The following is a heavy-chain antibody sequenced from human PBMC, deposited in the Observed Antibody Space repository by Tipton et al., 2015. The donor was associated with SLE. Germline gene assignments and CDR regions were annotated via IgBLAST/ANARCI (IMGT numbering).Heavy chain of an antibody. J-gene: IGHJ4*02. Sequence: SLRLSCAASGFTFEDYAMHWVRQATGKGLEWVSGISWNSGSIGYADSVKGRFTISRDNAKNSLYLQMNSLRAEDTALYYCAKGRLGAAANLDYWGQGTLVTVSS. CDR1: GFTFEDYA. CDR3: AKGRLGAAANLDY. V-gene: IGHV3-9*01. CDR2: ISWNSGSI. D-gene: IGHD6-13*01.